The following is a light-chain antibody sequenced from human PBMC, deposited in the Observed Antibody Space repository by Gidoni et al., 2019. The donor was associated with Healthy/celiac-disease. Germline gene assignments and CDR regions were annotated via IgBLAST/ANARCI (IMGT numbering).Light chain of an antibody. Sequence: IVMPQSPLSLPVTPGEPASISCRSSQSPLHSNGYNYLDWYLQKTGQSPQLLIYLGSNRAAGVTDRCSGSGSGTDFTLKISRVEDEDVGVYYCMQDQKNPQVTFGQGTRLEIK. CDR2: LGS. J-gene: IGKJ5*01. CDR1: QSPLHSNGYNY. CDR3: MQDQKNPQVT. V-gene: IGKV2-28*01.